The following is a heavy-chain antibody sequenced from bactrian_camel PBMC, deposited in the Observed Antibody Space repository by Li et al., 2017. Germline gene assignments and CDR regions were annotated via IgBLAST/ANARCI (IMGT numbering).Heavy chain of an antibody. CDR1: ATFERSSDC. CDR3: VPRLRYGGTCDY. V-gene: IGHV3S53*01. J-gene: IGHJ4*01. Sequence: HVQLVESGGGSVQAGGSLRLSCSYTATFERSSDCLGWFRQAPGKEREEVGIARTYSDTTSCGDPVKGRFTASRDNAANTVYLQMNSLKPEDTAVYYCVPRLRYGGTCDYWGQGTQVTVS. CDR2: RTYSDTT. D-gene: IGHD6*01.